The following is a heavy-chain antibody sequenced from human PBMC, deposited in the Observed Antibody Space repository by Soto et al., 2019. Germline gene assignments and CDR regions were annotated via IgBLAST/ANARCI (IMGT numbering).Heavy chain of an antibody. D-gene: IGHD2-21*02. Sequence: QVRLQESGPGLVKPSETLSLTCTVSGGSISSYYWSWIRQPPGKGLEWIGYMYNTGSTIYNPSLTSRVPISVDTSKNQFSLKLNSVTAADTAVYYCARDLWGYCGADCYPLDVWGQGTTVTVSS. CDR2: MYNTGST. CDR1: GGSISSYY. V-gene: IGHV4-59*01. J-gene: IGHJ6*02. CDR3: ARDLWGYCGADCYPLDV.